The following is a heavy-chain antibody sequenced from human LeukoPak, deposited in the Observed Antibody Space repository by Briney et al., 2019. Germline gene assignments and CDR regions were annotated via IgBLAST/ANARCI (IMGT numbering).Heavy chain of an antibody. J-gene: IGHJ4*02. D-gene: IGHD6-13*01. Sequence: GASVKVSCKASGYTLTNYYMQWLRQAPGQGPEWMGMINPSGGSTSYAQKFQGRVTMTRDMSTSTVYMELSSLRSEDTAVYYCARDAAAHGLFDYWGQGTLVTVSS. V-gene: IGHV1-46*01. CDR2: INPSGGST. CDR3: ARDAAAHGLFDY. CDR1: GYTLTNYY.